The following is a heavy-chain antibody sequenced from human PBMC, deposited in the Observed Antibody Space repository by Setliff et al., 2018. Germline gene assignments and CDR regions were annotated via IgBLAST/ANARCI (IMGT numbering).Heavy chain of an antibody. V-gene: IGHV4-39*01. D-gene: IGHD2-2*01. J-gene: IGHJ4*02. CDR2: IYYSGTT. CDR1: GDSISSSRYY. Sequence: SETLSLTCTVSGDSISSSRYYWACIRQPPGKGLEWIGNIYYSGTTYSNPSLKSRVTMSVFTSKKQLSLRVTSVTAADTAVYYCATCRYQVPYNYWGQGTLVTVSS. CDR3: ATCRYQVPYNY.